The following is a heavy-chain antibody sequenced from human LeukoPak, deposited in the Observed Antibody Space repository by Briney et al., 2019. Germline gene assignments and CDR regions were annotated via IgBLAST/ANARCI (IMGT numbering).Heavy chain of an antibody. V-gene: IGHV4-31*03. CDR2: SYYSGST. Sequence: SQTLTLTCTVSGVSISSGGYYWSWIRQHPGKGLESIGYSYYSGSTFYNPSLKSRVTISVDTSKDQYSLKLSSVTAADTAVYYCARVPGRYSSSWLSVPATFDYWGQGTLVTVSS. D-gene: IGHD6-13*01. J-gene: IGHJ4*02. CDR3: ARVPGRYSSSWLSVPATFDY. CDR1: GVSISSGGYY.